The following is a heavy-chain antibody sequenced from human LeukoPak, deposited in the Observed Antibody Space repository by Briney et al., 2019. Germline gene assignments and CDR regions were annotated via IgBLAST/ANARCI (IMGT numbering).Heavy chain of an antibody. V-gene: IGHV4-61*01. CDR3: ARDKYGAIEY. CDR1: GDSISSLYYY. CDR2: IDHSGST. J-gene: IGHJ4*02. Sequence: PSETLSLTCTVSGDSISSLYYYWTWIRQTPRKGLEWIGYIDHSGSTNYNPTLKSRVTISGDTSKNQFPLRLRSVTAADTAVYYCARDKYGAIEYWGQGTQVTVSS. D-gene: IGHD4/OR15-4a*01.